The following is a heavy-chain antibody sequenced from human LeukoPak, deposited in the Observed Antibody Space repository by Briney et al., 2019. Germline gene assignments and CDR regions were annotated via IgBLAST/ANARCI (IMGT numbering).Heavy chain of an antibody. Sequence: GGSLRLSCAASGSTFSGSAMHWVRQAPGKGLEWVGQIGSGAKSYATAYAASVKGRFTISRDDSKNTAYLQMNSLQTEDTAVYYCTKEKEAYNFGLAYYYYMDVWGKGTTVTVSS. CDR2: IGSGAKSYAT. CDR1: GSTFSGSA. V-gene: IGHV3-73*01. D-gene: IGHD5-18*01. CDR3: TKEKEAYNFGLAYYYYMDV. J-gene: IGHJ6*03.